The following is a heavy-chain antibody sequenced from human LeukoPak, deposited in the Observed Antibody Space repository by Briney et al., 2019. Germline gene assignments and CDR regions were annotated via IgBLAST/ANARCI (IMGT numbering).Heavy chain of an antibody. CDR2: ISSSSSYI. Sequence: KPGGSLRLSCAASGFTFSSCNMNWVRQAPGKGLEWVSSISSSSSYIYYADSMKGRFTISRDNAKNSLYLQMNSLRAEDTAVYYCARELGYSGYPLDYWGQGTLVTVSS. V-gene: IGHV3-21*01. D-gene: IGHD5-12*01. CDR3: ARELGYSGYPLDY. J-gene: IGHJ4*02. CDR1: GFTFSSCN.